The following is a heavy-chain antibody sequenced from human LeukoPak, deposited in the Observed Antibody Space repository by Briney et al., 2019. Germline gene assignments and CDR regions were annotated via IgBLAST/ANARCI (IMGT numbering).Heavy chain of an antibody. CDR2: IYYSGST. CDR1: GGSISSSSYY. J-gene: IGHJ6*03. V-gene: IGHV4-39*07. Sequence: SETLSLTYTVSGGSISSSSYYWGWIRQPPGKGLEWIGSIYYSGSTYYNPSLKSRVTISVDTSKNQFSLKLSSVTAADTAVYYCARDRNYYYYMDVWGKGTTVTVSS. CDR3: ARDRNYYYYMDV.